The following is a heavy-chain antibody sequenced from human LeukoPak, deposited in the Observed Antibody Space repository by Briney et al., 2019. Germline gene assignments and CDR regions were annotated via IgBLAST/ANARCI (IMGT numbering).Heavy chain of an antibody. CDR1: GYTFTSYY. J-gene: IGHJ4*02. CDR2: FDPEDGET. D-gene: IGHD1-26*01. CDR3: ATDVFSPYRWEPREY. Sequence: ASVKVSCKASGYTFTSYYMHWVRQAPGKGLEWMGGFDPEDGETIYAQKFQGRVTMTEDTSTDTAYMELSSLRSEDTAVYYCATDVFSPYRWEPREYWGQGTLVTVSS. V-gene: IGHV1-24*01.